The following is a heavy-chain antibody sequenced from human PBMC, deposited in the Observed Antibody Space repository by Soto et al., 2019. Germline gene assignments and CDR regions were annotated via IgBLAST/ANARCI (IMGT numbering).Heavy chain of an antibody. J-gene: IGHJ6*02. CDR1: GWSFSGYY. V-gene: IGHV4-34*01. CDR2: INHSGST. Sequence: PSDTLSLTFAVYGWSFSGYYWSWIRQPPGKGLEWIGEINHSGSTNYNPSLKSRVTISVDTSKNQFSLKLSSVTAADTAVYYCARGRRYYYYGMDVWGQGTTVT. CDR3: ARGRRYYYYGMDV.